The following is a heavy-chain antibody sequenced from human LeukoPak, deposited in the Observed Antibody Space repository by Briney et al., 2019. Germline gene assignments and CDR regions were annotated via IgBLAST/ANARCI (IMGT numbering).Heavy chain of an antibody. D-gene: IGHD1-26*01. CDR1: GFTFSSYW. Sequence: GGSLRLSCAASGFTFSSYWTSWVRQAPGKGLEWVANIKQDGSEKYYVDSVKGRFTISRDNAKNSLYLQMNSLRAEDTAVYYCARDEGRQGEDFDFWGQGTLVTVSS. J-gene: IGHJ4*02. CDR3: ARDEGRQGEDFDF. CDR2: IKQDGSEK. V-gene: IGHV3-7*01.